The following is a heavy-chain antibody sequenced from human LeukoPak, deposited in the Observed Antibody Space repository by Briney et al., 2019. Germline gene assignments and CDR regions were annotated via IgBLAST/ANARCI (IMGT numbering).Heavy chain of an antibody. V-gene: IGHV1-2*02. CDR2: INPNSGGT. D-gene: IGHD3-10*01. CDR1: GYTFTGYY. Sequence: ASVKVSCKASGYTFTGYYMHWVRQAPGQGLEWMGWINPNSGGTNYAQKFQGRVTMTRDTSISTAYMELSRLRSDDTAVYYCAKAYPTPRGVNFDYWGQGTLVTVSS. J-gene: IGHJ4*02. CDR3: AKAYPTPRGVNFDY.